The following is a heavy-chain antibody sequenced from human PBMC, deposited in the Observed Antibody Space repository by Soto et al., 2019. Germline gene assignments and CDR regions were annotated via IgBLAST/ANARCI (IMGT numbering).Heavy chain of an antibody. Sequence: SETLSLTCAVSGGSISSGGYSWSWIRQPPGKGLEWIGYIYHSGSTYYNPSLKSRVTISVDRSKNQFSLKLSSVTAADTAVYYCAREGGANPVVVVVARSGRGAFDIWGQGTMVTVS. J-gene: IGHJ3*02. CDR1: GGSISSGGYS. CDR3: AREGGANPVVVVVARSGRGAFDI. V-gene: IGHV4-30-2*01. D-gene: IGHD2-15*01. CDR2: IYHSGST.